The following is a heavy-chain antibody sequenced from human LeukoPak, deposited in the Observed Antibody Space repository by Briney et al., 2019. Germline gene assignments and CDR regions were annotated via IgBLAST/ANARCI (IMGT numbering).Heavy chain of an antibody. D-gene: IGHD1-26*01. V-gene: IGHV3-23*01. CDR2: ISGSGGST. Sequence: GRSLRLSCAASGFTFSSYAMSWVRQAPGKGLEWVSAISGSGGSTYYADSVKGRFTISRDNSKNTLYLQMNSLRAEDTAVYYCAKSGSSRHRYYFDYWGQGTLVTVSS. CDR1: GFTFSSYA. CDR3: AKSGSSRHRYYFDY. J-gene: IGHJ4*02.